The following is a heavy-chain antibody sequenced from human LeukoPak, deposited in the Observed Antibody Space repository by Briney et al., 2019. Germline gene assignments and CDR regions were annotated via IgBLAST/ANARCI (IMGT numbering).Heavy chain of an antibody. J-gene: IGHJ2*01. D-gene: IGHD1-14*01. V-gene: IGHV1-69*04. CDR2: IIPIFGIA. CDR1: GGTFSSYA. Sequence: SVKVSCKASGGTFSSYAISWVRQAPGQGLERMGRIIPIFGIANYAQKFQGRVTITADKSTSTAYMELSSLRSEDTAVYYCAREEGAGMGYFDLWGRGTLVTVSS. CDR3: AREEGAGMGYFDL.